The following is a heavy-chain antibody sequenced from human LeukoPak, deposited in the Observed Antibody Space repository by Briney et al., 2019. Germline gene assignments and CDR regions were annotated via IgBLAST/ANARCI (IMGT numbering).Heavy chain of an antibody. CDR3: AKTRGYYDFWSGYYEIDY. J-gene: IGHJ4*02. Sequence: GGSLRLSCAASGFTFSDSWMSWVRQAPGKGLEWVSAISGSGGSTYYADSVKGRFTISRDNSKNTLYLQMNSLRAEDTAVYYCAKTRGYYDFWSGYYEIDYWGQETLVTVSS. V-gene: IGHV3-23*01. CDR2: ISGSGGST. D-gene: IGHD3-3*01. CDR1: GFTFSDSW.